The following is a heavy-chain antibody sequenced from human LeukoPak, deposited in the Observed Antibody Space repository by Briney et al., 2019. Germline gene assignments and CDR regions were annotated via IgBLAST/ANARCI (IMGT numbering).Heavy chain of an antibody. CDR3: ARDRRVVATISSYFDF. CDR2: ISIYHGGT. Sequence: GASVTVSCKTSGYTFSGFGISWVRQAPGQGLEWVGWISIYHGGTDYSKKFQGRVTMTTDTSTNTVYMDLRGLKSDDTAVYYCARDRRVVATISSYFDFWGQGTLVTVSS. D-gene: IGHD5-12*01. J-gene: IGHJ4*02. V-gene: IGHV1-18*01. CDR1: GYTFSGFG.